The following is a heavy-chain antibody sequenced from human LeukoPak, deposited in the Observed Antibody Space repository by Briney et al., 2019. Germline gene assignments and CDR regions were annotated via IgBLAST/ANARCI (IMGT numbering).Heavy chain of an antibody. V-gene: IGHV3-21*01. D-gene: IGHD2-2*01. CDR3: ARDYCSSTSCNIGYYYMDV. CDR1: GFTFSSYS. CDR2: ISSSSSYI. Sequence: SGGSLRLSCAASGFTFSSYSMDWVRQAPGKGLEWVSSISSSSSYIYYADSVKGRFTISRDNAKNSLYLQMNSLRAEDTAVYYCARDYCSSTSCNIGYYYMDVWGKGTTVTVSS. J-gene: IGHJ6*03.